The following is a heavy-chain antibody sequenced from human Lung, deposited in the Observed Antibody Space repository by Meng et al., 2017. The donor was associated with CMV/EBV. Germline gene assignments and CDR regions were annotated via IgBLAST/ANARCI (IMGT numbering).Heavy chain of an antibody. J-gene: IGHJ6*02. CDR1: GGTFSPA. D-gene: IGHD2-2*01. Sequence: SVXVSXKTSGGTFSPAISWVRQAPGQGLEWMGGFIPIFGKANYAQNFQGRVTISTDVSTSTNYMELSSLRSEDTAVYYCAALHCSRTSCYVPSSVDVWGQGTTVTVSS. V-gene: IGHV1-69*05. CDR2: FIPIFGKA. CDR3: AALHCSRTSCYVPSSVDV.